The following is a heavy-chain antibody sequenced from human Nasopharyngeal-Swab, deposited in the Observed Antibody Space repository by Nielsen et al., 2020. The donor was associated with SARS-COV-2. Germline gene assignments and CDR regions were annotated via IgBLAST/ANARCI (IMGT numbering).Heavy chain of an antibody. CDR3: ASHDYGDYGVVDY. CDR2: IYYSGST. J-gene: IGHJ4*02. V-gene: IGHV4-39*01. D-gene: IGHD4-17*01. Sequence: WIRQPPGRGLEWIGSIYYSGSTYYNPSLKSRVTISVDTSKKQFSLKQRSVTAADTAVYYCASHDYGDYGVVDYWGQGTLVTVSS.